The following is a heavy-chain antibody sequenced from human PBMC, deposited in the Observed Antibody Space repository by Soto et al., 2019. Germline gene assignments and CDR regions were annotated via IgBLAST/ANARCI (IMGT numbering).Heavy chain of an antibody. V-gene: IGHV1-18*01. CDR2: ISTYNGNT. D-gene: IGHD6-13*01. Sequence: QVQLVQSGAEVKKPGASVKVSCKASGYTFTSYGISWVRQAPGQGLEWMGWISTYNGNTNYAQKLQGRVTMTTDTTTSPAYMALRSLRSEDRAVYYCARGRIAAAGGDAFDIWGQGTMVTVSS. CDR1: GYTFTSYG. CDR3: ARGRIAAAGGDAFDI. J-gene: IGHJ3*02.